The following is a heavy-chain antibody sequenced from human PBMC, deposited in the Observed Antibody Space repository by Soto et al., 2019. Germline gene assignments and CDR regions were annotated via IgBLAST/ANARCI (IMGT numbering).Heavy chain of an antibody. J-gene: IGHJ6*02. Sequence: SETLSLTCTVSGCSISSYYWSWIRQPPGKGLEWIGYIYYSGSTNYNPSHKSRVTISVDTSKNQFSLKLISVTAADTAVYYCARLSSGWTNYYYYYGMDVWGQGTTVTVSS. CDR2: IYYSGST. D-gene: IGHD6-19*01. CDR3: ARLSSGWTNYYYYYGMDV. V-gene: IGHV4-59*01. CDR1: GCSISSYY.